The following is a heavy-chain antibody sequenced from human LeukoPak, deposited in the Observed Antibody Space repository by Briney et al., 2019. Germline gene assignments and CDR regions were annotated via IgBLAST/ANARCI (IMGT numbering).Heavy chain of an antibody. Sequence: PGGSLRLSCATSGFTFNNYGLHWVRQAPGKGPEWVAVVSIDGSREFYADSVRGRFTFSRDNSKNTLYLQMNSLTVEDTAVYYCARDRLNRAACGGDCYSAVFDYWGQGALVIVSS. CDR2: VSIDGSRE. V-gene: IGHV3-30*03. CDR1: GFTFNNYG. D-gene: IGHD2-21*02. J-gene: IGHJ4*02. CDR3: ARDRLNRAACGGDCYSAVFDY.